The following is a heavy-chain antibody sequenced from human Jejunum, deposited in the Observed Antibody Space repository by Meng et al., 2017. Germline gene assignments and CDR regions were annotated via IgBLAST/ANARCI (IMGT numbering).Heavy chain of an antibody. CDR2: INTDTGNP. Sequence: ASVKVSCKASGYTFTNYAMNWVRQAPGQGLEWIGWINTDTGNPTYAQGFTGRFVSSLDTSVSTAYLQITSLEAEDTAVYYCARDQWELLDWGQGTLVTVSS. J-gene: IGHJ4*02. CDR1: GYTFTNYA. V-gene: IGHV7-4-1*02. D-gene: IGHD1-26*01. CDR3: ARDQWELLD.